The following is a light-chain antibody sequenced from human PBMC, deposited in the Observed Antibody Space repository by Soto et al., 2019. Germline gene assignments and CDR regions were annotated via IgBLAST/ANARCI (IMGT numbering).Light chain of an antibody. CDR1: GSNIGSQS. Sequence: QSVLTHPPSASGTPGQRVTISCSGSGSNIGSQSVNWYQQLPGTAPKLLIHTNNQRPSGVPDRFSGSKSGTSASLAISGLQSEDEADYYCAAWDGSRDGVVFGGGTKLTVL. V-gene: IGLV1-44*01. CDR3: AAWDGSRDGVV. CDR2: TNN. J-gene: IGLJ2*01.